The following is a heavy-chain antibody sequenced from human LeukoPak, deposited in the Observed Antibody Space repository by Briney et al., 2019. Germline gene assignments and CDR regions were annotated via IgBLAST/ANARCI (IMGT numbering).Heavy chain of an antibody. Sequence: PGGSLRLSCAASGFTFTTYAMSWVRQAPGRGLEWVSTISGSGDVTHYADSVKGRFTLSRDNSKNTLYLEMNSLRAEDTAIFYCAKARLLWFGESPDNDAFDIWGQGTMVTVSS. CDR3: AKARLLWFGESPDNDAFDI. J-gene: IGHJ3*02. CDR1: GFTFTTYA. V-gene: IGHV3-23*01. D-gene: IGHD3-10*01. CDR2: ISGSGDVT.